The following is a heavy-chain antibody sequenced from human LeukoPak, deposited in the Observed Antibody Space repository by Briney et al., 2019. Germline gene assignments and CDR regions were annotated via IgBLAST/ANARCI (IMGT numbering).Heavy chain of an antibody. V-gene: IGHV3-9*01. J-gene: IGHJ4*02. D-gene: IGHD6-13*01. CDR1: GFTFDGYA. CDR2: ISWNSGSI. CDR3: AKDMLGFYSSSWYYFDY. Sequence: GGSLRLSCAASGFTFDGYAMHWVRQAPGKGLEWVSGISWNSGSIGYADSVKGRFTISRDNAKNSLYLQMNSLRAEDTALYYCAKDMLGFYSSSWYYFDYWGQGTLVTVSS.